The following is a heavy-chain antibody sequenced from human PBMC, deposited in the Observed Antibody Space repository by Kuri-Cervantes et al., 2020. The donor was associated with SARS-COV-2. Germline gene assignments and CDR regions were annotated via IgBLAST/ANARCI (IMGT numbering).Heavy chain of an antibody. CDR1: GFTFSSYW. Sequence: GESLKISCAASGFTFSSYWMHRVRQAPGKGLEWVSVIYSGGSTYYADSVKGRFTISRDNSKNTLYLQMNSLRTEDTAVFYCARERVGVPDYWGQGTLVTVSS. D-gene: IGHD2-21*01. CDR3: ARERVGVPDY. V-gene: IGHV3-66*02. CDR2: IYSGGST. J-gene: IGHJ4*02.